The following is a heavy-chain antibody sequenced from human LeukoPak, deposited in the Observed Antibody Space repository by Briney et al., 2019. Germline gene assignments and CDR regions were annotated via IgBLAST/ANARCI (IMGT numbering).Heavy chain of an antibody. V-gene: IGHV1-8*03. CDR2: MNPKSGNT. CDR1: GYTFSNYD. D-gene: IGHD3-10*01. CDR3: ASLRRNGSGSYRYYYYGMDV. J-gene: IGHJ6*02. Sequence: ASVKVSCKASGYTFSNYDINWVRQATGQGLEWMGWMNPKSGNTGYAQKFQGRVTITRNTSISTAYMELSSLRSEDTAVYYCASLRRNGSGSYRYYYYGMDVWGQGTTVTVSS.